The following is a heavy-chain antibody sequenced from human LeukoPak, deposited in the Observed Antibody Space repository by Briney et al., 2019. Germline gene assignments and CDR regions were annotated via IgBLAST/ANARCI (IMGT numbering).Heavy chain of an antibody. CDR3: AKDAQRGFDYSNSFQY. V-gene: IGHV3-33*06. Sequence: GGSLTLSCAASGFIFTDYGFHWVRQAPGKGLEWVAAIWSDATNMFYANSVKGRFFIQRDDYQNTVYLEMSSLRAEDTAVYYCAKDAQRGFDYSNSFQYWGQGSVVTVSS. J-gene: IGHJ1*01. D-gene: IGHD4-11*01. CDR2: IWSDATNM. CDR1: GFIFTDYG.